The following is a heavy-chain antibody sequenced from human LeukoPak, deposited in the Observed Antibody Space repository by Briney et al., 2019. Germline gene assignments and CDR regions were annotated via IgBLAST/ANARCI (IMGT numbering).Heavy chain of an antibody. V-gene: IGHV1-2*06. J-gene: IGHJ4*02. CDR2: INPNSGGT. CDR1: GYTFTGYY. D-gene: IGHD4-23*01. Sequence: ASVKVSCKASGYTFTGYYMHWVRQAPGQGLEWMGRINPNSGGTNYAQEFQGRVTMTRDTSISTAYMELSRLRSDDTAVYYCARDISDYGGNSGVDYWGQGTLVTVSS. CDR3: ARDISDYGGNSGVDY.